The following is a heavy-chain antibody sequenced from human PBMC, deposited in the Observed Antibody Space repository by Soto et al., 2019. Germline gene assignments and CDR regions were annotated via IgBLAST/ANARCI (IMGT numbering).Heavy chain of an antibody. CDR3: ARHYGDGYDYVDY. CDR1: GWSINTYY. V-gene: IGHV4-59*08. D-gene: IGHD5-12*01. Sequence: QVQLQESGPGLVKPSETLSLTCTVSGWSINTYYWSWIRQPPGKGLEWIGYIYYRANPNYNPSLKSRVTISQDTSKNQFSLMLSSVTAADTAVYYCARHYGDGYDYVDYWGQGTLVTVSS. J-gene: IGHJ4*02. CDR2: IYYRANP.